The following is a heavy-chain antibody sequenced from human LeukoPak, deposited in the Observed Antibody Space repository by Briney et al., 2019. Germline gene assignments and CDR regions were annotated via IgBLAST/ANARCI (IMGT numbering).Heavy chain of an antibody. CDR2: IRSKANSYAT. CDR1: VFTFSGSA. D-gene: IGHD6-13*01. CDR3: TSAGSSPPFDY. V-gene: IGHV3-73*01. J-gene: IGHJ4*02. Sequence: GGSLRLSCPASVFTFSGSAMHWVRQASGKGLEWVGRIRSKANSYATAYAASVKGRFTISRDDSKNTAYLQMNSLKTEDTAVYYCTSAGSSPPFDYWGQGTLVTVS.